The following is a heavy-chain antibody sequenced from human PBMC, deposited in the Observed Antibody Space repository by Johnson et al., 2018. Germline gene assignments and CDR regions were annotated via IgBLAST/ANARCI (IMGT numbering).Heavy chain of an antibody. D-gene: IGHD2-21*01. V-gene: IGHV4-59*01. CDR1: GGSISSYY. CDR2: IYYSGSP. CDR3: ARGYSSLIDYYYYMDV. Sequence: QVQLQESGPGLVKPSEPLSLTCTVSGGSISSYYWSWIRQPPGKGLEWIGYIYYSGSPNYNPSLKRRVTISVDTSKNQFSLKLSSVTAADTAVYYCARGYSSLIDYYYYMDVWGKGTTVTVSS. J-gene: IGHJ6*03.